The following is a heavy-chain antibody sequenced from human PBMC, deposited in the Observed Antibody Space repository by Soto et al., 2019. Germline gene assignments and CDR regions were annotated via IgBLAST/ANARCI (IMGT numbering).Heavy chain of an antibody. CDR3: ARVRQGCSANNCYFAP. V-gene: IGHV4-4*02. CDR1: GGSVRAPDW. Sequence: SETLSLTCTLSGGSVRAPDWWNWVRQSPDKGLEWIAEVHISGHSNYNPSLRSRVSVSIDSSKNQFYLNLNSVTAADTAIYYCARVRQGCSANNCYFAPWGQGTQVTVSS. CDR2: VHISGHS. D-gene: IGHD1-1*01. J-gene: IGHJ5*01.